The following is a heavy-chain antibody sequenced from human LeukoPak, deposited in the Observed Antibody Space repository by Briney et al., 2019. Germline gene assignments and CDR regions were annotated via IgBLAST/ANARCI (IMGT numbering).Heavy chain of an antibody. V-gene: IGHV4-59*08. CDR3: ARLRYFDWLPSG. J-gene: IGHJ4*02. D-gene: IGHD3-9*01. CDR1: GGSISSYY. CDR2: IYYSGST. Sequence: SETLSLTCTVSGGSISSYYWSWIRQPPGKGLEWIGYIYYSGSTNYNPSLKSRVTISVDTSKNQFSLKLSSVTAADTAVYYCARLRYFDWLPSGWGQGTLVTVSS.